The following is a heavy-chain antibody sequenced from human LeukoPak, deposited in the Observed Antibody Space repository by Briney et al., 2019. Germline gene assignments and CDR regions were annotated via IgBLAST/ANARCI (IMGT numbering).Heavy chain of an antibody. CDR2: IYYSGST. CDR1: GFTFRDYY. V-gene: IGHV4-59*01. J-gene: IGHJ3*02. D-gene: IGHD3-10*01. CDR3: ARSFYGSGYDAFDI. Sequence: GSLRLSCVASGFTFRDYYMSWIRRAPGKGLEWIGYIYYSGSTNYNPSLKSRVTISVDTSKNQFSLKLSSVTAADTAVYYCARSFYGSGYDAFDIWGQGTMVTVSS.